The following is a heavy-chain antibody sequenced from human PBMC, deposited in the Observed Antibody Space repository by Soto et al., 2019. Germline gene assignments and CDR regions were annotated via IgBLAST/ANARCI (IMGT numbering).Heavy chain of an antibody. Sequence: PGKGLEWIGYIYYSGSTNYNPSLKSRVTISVDTSKNQFSLKLSSVTAADTAVYYFVLQAEAGIRDVRSVSEFLLNRSSDL. CDR2: IYYSGST. J-gene: IGHJ2*01. D-gene: IGHD3-10*02. V-gene: IGHV4-59*03. CDR3: VLQAEAGIRDVRSVSEFLLNRSSDL.